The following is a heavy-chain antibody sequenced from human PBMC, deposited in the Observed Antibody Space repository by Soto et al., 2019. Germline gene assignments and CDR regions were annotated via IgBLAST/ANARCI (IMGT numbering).Heavy chain of an antibody. CDR1: GFTFSSYS. CDR2: ISSSSSTI. CDR3: ARDHIVVVVAATDAFDI. V-gene: IGHV3-48*01. D-gene: IGHD2-15*01. Sequence: EVQLVESGGGLVQPGGSLRLSCAASGFTFSSYSMNWVRQAPGKGLEWVSYISSSSSTIYYADSVKGRFTISRENAKNSLYLQMNSLRAEDTAVYYCARDHIVVVVAATDAFDIWGQGTMVTVSS. J-gene: IGHJ3*02.